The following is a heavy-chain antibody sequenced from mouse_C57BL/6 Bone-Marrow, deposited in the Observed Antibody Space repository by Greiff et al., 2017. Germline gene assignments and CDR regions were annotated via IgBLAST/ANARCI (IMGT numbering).Heavy chain of an antibody. CDR2: IDPSDSET. J-gene: IGHJ4*01. V-gene: IGHV1-52*01. CDR3: SREPYAMDY. CDR1: GYTFTCYW. Sequence: VQLQQPGAELVRPGSSVKLSCKASGYTFTCYWMHWVKQRPIQGLEWIGNIDPSDSETHYNQKFKDKATLTVDKSSSTAYMQLSSLTSEDSAVYYCSREPYAMDYWGQGTSVTVSS.